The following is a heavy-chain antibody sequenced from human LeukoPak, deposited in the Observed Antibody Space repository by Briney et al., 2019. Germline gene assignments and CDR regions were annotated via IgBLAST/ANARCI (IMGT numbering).Heavy chain of an antibody. J-gene: IGHJ4*02. V-gene: IGHV3-7*01. Sequence: SGGSLRLSCAASGFTFTSFWMTWVRQAPGKGLEWVANIKQDGSEKYYVDSVKGRFTISRDNDKNSVYLQMSSLRADDTAVYFCVGSGRQVYFDFWGQGTLVTVSS. CDR3: VGSGRQVYFDF. D-gene: IGHD6-19*01. CDR1: GFTFTSFW. CDR2: IKQDGSEK.